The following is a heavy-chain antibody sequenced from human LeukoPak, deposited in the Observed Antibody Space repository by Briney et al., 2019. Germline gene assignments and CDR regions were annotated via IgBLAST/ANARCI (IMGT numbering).Heavy chain of an antibody. D-gene: IGHD1-26*01. CDR2: ISSSSSYI. CDR3: ARDVPPQRELDY. J-gene: IGHJ4*02. V-gene: IGHV3-21*01. Sequence: GGSLRLSCAASGFTFSSYSMNWVRQAPGKGLEWVSSISSSSSYIYYADSVKGRFTISRDNAKNSLYLQMNSLRAEDTAVYYCARDVPPQRELDYWGQGTLVTVSS. CDR1: GFTFSSYS.